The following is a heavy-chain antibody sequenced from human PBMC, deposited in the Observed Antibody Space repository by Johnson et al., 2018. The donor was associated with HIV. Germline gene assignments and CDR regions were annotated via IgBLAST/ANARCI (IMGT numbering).Heavy chain of an antibody. J-gene: IGHJ3*01. CDR1: GFTFSDYG. CDR3: ARVVPYAFDL. Sequence: VQLVESGGGVVQPGRSLRLSCAASGFTFSDYGMHWVRQAPGKGLEWVATINEDGTGKNHVDSVKGRFSISRDNTKNSLYLQMNSLRAEDTAVYFCARVVPYAFDLWGQGTMVTVSS. V-gene: IGHV3-7*02. CDR2: INEDGTGK. D-gene: IGHD6-6*01.